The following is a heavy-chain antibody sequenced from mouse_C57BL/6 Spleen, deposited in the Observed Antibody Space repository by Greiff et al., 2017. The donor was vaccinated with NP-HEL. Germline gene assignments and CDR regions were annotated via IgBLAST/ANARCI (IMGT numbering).Heavy chain of an antibody. Sequence: VQLQQSGAELVKPGASVKISCKASGYAFSSYWMNWVKQRPGKGLEWIGQIYPGDGDSNYNGKFKGKATLTADKSSSTAYMQLSSLTSEDSAVYFCARSGVTTVVEPFAYWGQGTLVTVSA. CDR3: ARSGVTTVVEPFAY. CDR2: IYPGDGDS. CDR1: GYAFSSYW. V-gene: IGHV1-80*01. D-gene: IGHD1-1*01. J-gene: IGHJ3*01.